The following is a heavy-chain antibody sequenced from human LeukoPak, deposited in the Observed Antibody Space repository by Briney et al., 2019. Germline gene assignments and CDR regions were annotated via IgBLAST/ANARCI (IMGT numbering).Heavy chain of an antibody. CDR2: INQDGSEK. V-gene: IGHV3-7*01. CDR3: ARDGIAVAVPFDY. CDR1: GFTLSSYL. D-gene: IGHD6-19*01. J-gene: IGHJ4*02. Sequence: PGGALRLSCAASGFTLSSYLMSWVRQAPGKGGEGVANINQDGSEKYYVDSVKCPFTISSDNAKNSLYLQMNSLRAEATAVYYCARDGIAVAVPFDYWGQGTLVTVSS.